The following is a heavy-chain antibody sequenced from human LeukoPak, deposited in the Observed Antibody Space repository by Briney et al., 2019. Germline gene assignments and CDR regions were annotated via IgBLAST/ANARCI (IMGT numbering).Heavy chain of an antibody. Sequence: GGSLRLSCAASGFTVSRNYMSWVRQAPGKGLEWVSVIYSGGSTYYAGSVRGRFTISRDNSKNTLYLQVNTLRAEDTAVYYCARVSGAYEFDYWGQGTLVTVSS. D-gene: IGHD5-12*01. CDR3: ARVSGAYEFDY. CDR1: GFTVSRNY. J-gene: IGHJ4*02. CDR2: IYSGGST. V-gene: IGHV3-53*01.